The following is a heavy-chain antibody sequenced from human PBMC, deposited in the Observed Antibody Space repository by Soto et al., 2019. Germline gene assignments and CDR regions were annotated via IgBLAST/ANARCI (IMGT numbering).Heavy chain of an antibody. J-gene: IGHJ6*02. D-gene: IGHD3-3*01. CDR3: ARLQSYDFWSGLEFYYYGMDV. V-gene: IGHV3-74*01. Sequence: EVQLVESGGGLVQPGGSLRLSCAASGFTFSSHWMHWVRQAPGKGLVWVSRIDSDGSSTSYADSVKDRFTISRDNAKNTLYLQMNSLRADDTAVYYCARLQSYDFWSGLEFYYYGMDVWGQGTTVTVSS. CDR1: GFTFSSHW. CDR2: IDSDGSST.